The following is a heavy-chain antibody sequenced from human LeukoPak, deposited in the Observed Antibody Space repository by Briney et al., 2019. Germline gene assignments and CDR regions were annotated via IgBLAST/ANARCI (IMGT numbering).Heavy chain of an antibody. D-gene: IGHD5-18*01. V-gene: IGHV1-24*01. Sequence: ASVKVSCKFSGYTVTELSMHWVRQAPGKGLEWMGGFDPEDGETIYAQKFQGRVTMTEDTSTDTAYMELSSLRSEDTAVYYCARDAGYSYGYVYFDYWGQGTLVTVSS. CDR1: GYTVTELS. CDR2: FDPEDGET. CDR3: ARDAGYSYGYVYFDY. J-gene: IGHJ4*02.